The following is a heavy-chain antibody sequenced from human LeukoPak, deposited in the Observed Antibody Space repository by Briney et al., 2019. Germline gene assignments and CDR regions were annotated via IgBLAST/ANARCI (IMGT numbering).Heavy chain of an antibody. D-gene: IGHD3-22*01. V-gene: IGHV1-8*01. J-gene: IGHJ4*02. CDR1: GYTFTSYD. CDR3: ARVAKDSSGYYPDEYFDY. Sequence: GASVKVSCKASGYTFTSYDINWVRQATGQGLEWMGWMNPNSGNTGYAQKFQGRVTMTRNTSISTAYMELSSLRSEDTAVYYCARVAKDSSGYYPDEYFDYWGQGTLVTVSS. CDR2: MNPNSGNT.